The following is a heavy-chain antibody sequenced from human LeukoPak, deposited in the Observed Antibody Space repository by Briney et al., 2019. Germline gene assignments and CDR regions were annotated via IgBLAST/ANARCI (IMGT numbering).Heavy chain of an antibody. J-gene: IGHJ4*02. CDR3: ARLEVGVPAATSRFFDY. CDR1: GYSISSGYY. V-gene: IGHV4-38-2*02. Sequence: SETLSLTCTVSGYSISSGYYWGWIRQPPGKGLEWIGSIYHSGSTYYNPSLKSRVTISVDTSKNQFSLKLSSVTAADTAVYFCARLEVGVPAATSRFFDYWGQGTLVTVSS. D-gene: IGHD2-2*01. CDR2: IYHSGST.